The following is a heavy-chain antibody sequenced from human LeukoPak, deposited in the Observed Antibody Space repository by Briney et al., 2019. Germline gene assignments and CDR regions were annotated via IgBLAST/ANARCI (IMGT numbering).Heavy chain of an antibody. Sequence: SETLSLTCTVSGGSISSSSYYWGWIRQPPGKGLEWIGSIYYSGSTYYNPSLKSRVTISVDTPKNQFSLKLSSVTAADTAVYYSASHLLQDSSGYPPYYFDYWGQGTLVTVSS. CDR3: ASHLLQDSSGYPPYYFDY. CDR2: IYYSGST. J-gene: IGHJ4*02. CDR1: GGSISSSSYY. V-gene: IGHV4-39*01. D-gene: IGHD3-22*01.